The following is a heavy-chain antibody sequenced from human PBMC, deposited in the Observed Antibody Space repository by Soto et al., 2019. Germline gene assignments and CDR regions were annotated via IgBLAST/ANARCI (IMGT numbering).Heavy chain of an antibody. CDR1: GGSISSYY. Sequence: SETLSLTCTVSGGSISSYYWSWIRQPPGKGLEWIGYIYYSGSTNYNPSLKSRVTISVDTSKNQFSLKLSSVTAADTAVYYCARETYYYDSSGYLPDAFDIWGQGTMVTVS. J-gene: IGHJ3*02. CDR2: IYYSGST. D-gene: IGHD3-22*01. V-gene: IGHV4-59*01. CDR3: ARETYYYDSSGYLPDAFDI.